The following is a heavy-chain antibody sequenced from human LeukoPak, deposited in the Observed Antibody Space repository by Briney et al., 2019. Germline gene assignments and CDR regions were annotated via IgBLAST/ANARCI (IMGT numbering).Heavy chain of an antibody. J-gene: IGHJ4*02. V-gene: IGHV4-34*01. Sequence: SETLSLTCAVYGGSFSGNFWSWIRQPPGKGLEWIGEISHTGSTNYNPSLKSRVTISVDTSKNQFSLNLKSVTAADTAIYYCARTILNRKHVYWSQGTLVTVSS. CDR1: GGSFSGNF. CDR2: ISHTGST. D-gene: IGHD2-8*01. CDR3: ARTILNRKHVY.